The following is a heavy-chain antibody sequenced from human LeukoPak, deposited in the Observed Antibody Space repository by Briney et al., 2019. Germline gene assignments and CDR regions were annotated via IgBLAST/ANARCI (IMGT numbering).Heavy chain of an antibody. Sequence: ASVKVSCKASGGTFSSYAISWVRQAPGQGLEWMGWISAYNGNTNYAQKLQGRVTMTTDTSTSTAYMELRSLRSDDTAVYYCARLVVGATLIFGYYYYYMDVWGKGTTVTVSS. CDR2: ISAYNGNT. J-gene: IGHJ6*03. CDR3: ARLVVGATLIFGYYYYYMDV. D-gene: IGHD1-26*01. V-gene: IGHV1-18*01. CDR1: GGTFSSYA.